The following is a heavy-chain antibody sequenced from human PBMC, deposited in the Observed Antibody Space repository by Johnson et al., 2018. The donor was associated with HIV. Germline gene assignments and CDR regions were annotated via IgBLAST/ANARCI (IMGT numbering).Heavy chain of an antibody. CDR1: GFTVSSNE. J-gene: IGHJ3*02. V-gene: IGHV3-11*04. CDR2: ISSSGSTI. Sequence: QMLLVESGGGLVKPGGSLRLSCAASGFTVSSNEMSWIRQAPGKGLEWVSYISSSGSTIYYADSVKGRFTISRDNAKNSLYLQMNSLRAEDTAVYYCARVSNHAFDIWGQGTMVTVSS. CDR3: ARVSNHAFDI.